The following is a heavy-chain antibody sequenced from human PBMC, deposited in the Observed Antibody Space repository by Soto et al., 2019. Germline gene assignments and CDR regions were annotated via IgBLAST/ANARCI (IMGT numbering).Heavy chain of an antibody. D-gene: IGHD3-16*01. CDR2: IYYSGST. CDR3: AREGGDNWFDP. J-gene: IGHJ5*02. CDR1: GGSISSGDYY. Sequence: LSLTCTVSGGSISSGDYYWSWIRQPPGKGLEWIGYIYYSGSTFYNPSLKNRVTISLDTSKIQFSLKLSSVTAADTAVYYCAREGGDNWFDPWGQGTLVTVSS. V-gene: IGHV4-30-4*01.